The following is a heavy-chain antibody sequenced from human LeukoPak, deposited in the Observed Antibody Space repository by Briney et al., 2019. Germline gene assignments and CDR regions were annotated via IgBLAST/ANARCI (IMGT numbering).Heavy chain of an antibody. CDR3: ARDHITMVRGVIYDAFDI. CDR2: IYSGGST. J-gene: IGHJ3*02. Sequence: GGSLRLSCAASGFTVSSNYMSWVRQAPGKGLEWVSVIYSGGSTYYADSVKGRFTTSRDNSKNTLYLQMNSLRAEDTAVYYCARDHITMVRGVIYDAFDIWGQGTMVTVSS. D-gene: IGHD3-10*01. V-gene: IGHV3-53*01. CDR1: GFTVSSNY.